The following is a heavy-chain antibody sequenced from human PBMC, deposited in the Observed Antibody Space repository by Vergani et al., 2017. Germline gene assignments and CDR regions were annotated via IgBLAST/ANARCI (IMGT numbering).Heavy chain of an antibody. CDR3: ARGIYGDYVSYYGMDV. D-gene: IGHD4-17*01. CDR2: TYYRSKWYN. Sequence: QVQLQQSGPGLVKPSQTLLLTCAISGDSVSSNSAAWNWIRQSPSRGLEWLGRTYYRSKWYNDYAVSVKSRITINPDTSKNQFSLKLSSVTAAGTAVYYCARGIYGDYVSYYGMDVWGQGTTVTVSS. J-gene: IGHJ6*02. CDR1: GDSVSSNSAA. V-gene: IGHV6-1*01.